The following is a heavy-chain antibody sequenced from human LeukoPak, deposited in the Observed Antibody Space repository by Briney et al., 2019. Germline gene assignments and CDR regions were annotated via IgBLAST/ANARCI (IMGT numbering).Heavy chain of an antibody. CDR2: VASDGNFR. CDR1: GFTFSYYG. J-gene: IGHJ4*01. Sequence: PGGSLRLSCAASGFTFSYYGMHWVRQAPGKGLEWVAYVASDGNFRDYVDSVKGRFTVSRDSSKDTLYLQMDSLRTEDTGVYYCANLPYNWNTHFDDYWGHGTLVTVSS. V-gene: IGHV3-30*02. CDR3: ANLPYNWNTHFDDY. D-gene: IGHD1-1*01.